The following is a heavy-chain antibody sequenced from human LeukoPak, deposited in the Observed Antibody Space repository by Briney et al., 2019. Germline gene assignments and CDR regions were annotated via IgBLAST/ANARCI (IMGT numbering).Heavy chain of an antibody. V-gene: IGHV3-30*02. Sequence: GGSLRLSCAASGFTFSSHGMHWVRQAPGKGLEWVAFIRYDGSNKYYADSVKGRFTISRDNSKNTLYLQMNSLRAEDTAVYYCAKQERSYSSGWYVFDYWGQGTLVTVSS. J-gene: IGHJ4*02. CDR1: GFTFSSHG. CDR3: AKQERSYSSGWYVFDY. D-gene: IGHD6-19*01. CDR2: IRYDGSNK.